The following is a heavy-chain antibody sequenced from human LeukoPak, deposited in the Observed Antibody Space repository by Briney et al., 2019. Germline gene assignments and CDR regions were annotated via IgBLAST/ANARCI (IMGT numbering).Heavy chain of an antibody. Sequence: SETLSLTCTVSGGSISSSTYYWGWIRQPPGKGLEWIGSTYYSGSTYYNPSFKSRVTISVDTSKNRISLRLTSVTAADTAVYYCARTYWDIVTGYYRPYFYYGMDVWGQGTTVTVSS. J-gene: IGHJ6*02. CDR1: GGSISSSTYY. CDR2: TYYSGST. D-gene: IGHD3-9*01. V-gene: IGHV4-39*01. CDR3: ARTYWDIVTGYYRPYFYYGMDV.